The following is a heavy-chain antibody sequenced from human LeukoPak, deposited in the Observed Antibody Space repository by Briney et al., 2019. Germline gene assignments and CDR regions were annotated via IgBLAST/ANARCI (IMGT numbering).Heavy chain of an antibody. Sequence: SETLSLTCTVSGGSISGYYWNWIRQPPGKGLEWIGNIYYSGSTNYNPSLKSRVTISVATSKNQFSLKLSSVTAADTTVYYCARDEYSSGRNGGYFDYWGQGALVTVSS. CDR1: GGSISGYY. CDR3: ARDEYSSGRNGGYFDY. V-gene: IGHV4-59*01. D-gene: IGHD2-15*01. CDR2: IYYSGST. J-gene: IGHJ4*02.